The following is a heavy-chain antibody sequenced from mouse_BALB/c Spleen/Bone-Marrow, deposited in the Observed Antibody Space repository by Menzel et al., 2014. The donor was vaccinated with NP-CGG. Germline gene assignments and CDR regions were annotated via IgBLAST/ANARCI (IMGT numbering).Heavy chain of an antibody. CDR3: ARLGYYGSHDS. V-gene: IGHV4-2*02. D-gene: IGHD1-2*01. CDR2: INPGSSTI. Sequence: LQQSGGGLVQPGGSLNLACVASGFDFGRYLMSWARQAPGKGLEWIGEINPGSSTINYSPSLKDRFIISRDNAKNTLYLQMSKVRSEDTALYSCARLGYYGSHDSWGQGTTLTVSS. J-gene: IGHJ2*01. CDR1: GFDFGRYL.